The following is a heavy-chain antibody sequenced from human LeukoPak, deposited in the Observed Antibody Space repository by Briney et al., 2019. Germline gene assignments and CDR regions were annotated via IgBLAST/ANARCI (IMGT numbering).Heavy chain of an antibody. V-gene: IGHV3-48*01. CDR2: ISSSSSTI. CDR3: AKERDTMIVVVMCDY. D-gene: IGHD3-22*01. CDR1: GFTFSSYS. J-gene: IGHJ4*02. Sequence: GGSLRLSCAASGFTFSSYSMNWVRQAPGKGLEWVSYISSSSSTIYYADSVKGRFTISRDNSKNTLYLQMNSLRAEDTAVYYCAKERDTMIVVVMCDYWGQGTLVTVSS.